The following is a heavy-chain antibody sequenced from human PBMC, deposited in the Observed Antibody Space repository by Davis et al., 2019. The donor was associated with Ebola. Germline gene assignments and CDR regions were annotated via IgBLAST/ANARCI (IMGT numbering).Heavy chain of an antibody. CDR3: AKDSSSWAYYDSAGYPFDH. V-gene: IGHV1-46*01. CDR2: IDPRSGNT. D-gene: IGHD6-13*01. Sequence: ASVKVSCKTSGYTLTSYYMHWVRQAPGQGLEWMGIIDPRSGNTNYAQKFQGRVTMTTDTSTNTGYMELRSLKSDDTAMYYCAKDSSSWAYYDSAGYPFDHWGQGTLVTVSS. CDR1: GYTLTSYY. J-gene: IGHJ4*02.